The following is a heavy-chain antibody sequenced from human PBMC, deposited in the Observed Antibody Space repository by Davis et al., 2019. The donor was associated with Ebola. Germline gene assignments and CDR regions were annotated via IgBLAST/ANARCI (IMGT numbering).Heavy chain of an antibody. V-gene: IGHV3-7*03. CDR1: GFTFSSYW. CDR2: IKQDGSEK. CDR3: ARGGYSGYGP. Sequence: GESLKISCAASGFTFSSYWMSWVRQAPGKGLEWVANIKQDGSEKYYVDSVKGRFTVSRDNAKNSLYLQMNSLRSEDTAVYYCARGGYSGYGPWGQGTLVTVSS. D-gene: IGHD5-12*01. J-gene: IGHJ5*02.